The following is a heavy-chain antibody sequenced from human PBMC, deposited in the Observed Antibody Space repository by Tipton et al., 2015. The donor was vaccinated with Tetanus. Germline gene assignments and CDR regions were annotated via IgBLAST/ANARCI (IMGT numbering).Heavy chain of an antibody. Sequence: SGFIFSSYGIHWVRQAPGKGLEWAADSWYDGTDQYYADSVKGRFTLSRGNSTNALYLEMNSLSGGDAALCYCAREADCSGGGCFSGDLDNWGRGTQVTVSS. CDR1: GFIFSSYG. CDR3: AREADCSGGGCFSGDLDN. J-gene: IGHJ4*02. D-gene: IGHD2-15*01. V-gene: IGHV3-33*01. CDR2: SWYDGTDQ.